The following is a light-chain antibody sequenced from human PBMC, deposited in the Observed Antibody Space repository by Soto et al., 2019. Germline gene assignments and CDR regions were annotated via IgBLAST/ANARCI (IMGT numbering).Light chain of an antibody. CDR1: QSATK. J-gene: IGKJ4*01. CDR2: AAS. CDR3: QQYGRT. V-gene: IGKV3-20*01. Sequence: EIVLTQSPGTLSLSPGERATLSCRASQSATKLAWYQQQPGQAPRLLIYAASNRATGIPDRFSGSGSGTDFTLTISRLEPEDSAVYYCQQYGRTFGGGTKVDI.